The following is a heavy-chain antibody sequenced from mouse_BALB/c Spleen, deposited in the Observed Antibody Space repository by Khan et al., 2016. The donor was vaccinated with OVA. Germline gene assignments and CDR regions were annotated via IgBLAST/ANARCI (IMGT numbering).Heavy chain of an antibody. D-gene: IGHD4-1*01. CDR3: ADHLPGSFAY. V-gene: IGHV5-6*01. CDR2: ISSGGDYT. Sequence: EVELVESGGDLVKPGGSLKLSCAASGFTFSSYSMSWVRQTPDKRLEWVASISSGGDYTYYPDSVKGRFTISRDNAKNTLYLQMSDLKSEDTAMSYCADHLPGSFAYWGQGTLVTVSA. J-gene: IGHJ3*01. CDR1: GFTFSSYS.